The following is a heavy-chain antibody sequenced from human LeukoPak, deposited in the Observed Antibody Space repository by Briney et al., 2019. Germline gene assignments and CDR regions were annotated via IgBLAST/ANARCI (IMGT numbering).Heavy chain of an antibody. V-gene: IGHV4-34*01. Sequence: PSETLSLTCTVSGGSISSYYWSWIRQPPGKGLEWIGEINHSGSTNYNPSLKSRVTISVGTSKNQFSLKLSSVTAADTAVYYCSRLGSGFDYWGQGTLVTGSS. J-gene: IGHJ4*02. D-gene: IGHD7-27*01. CDR3: SRLGSGFDY. CDR1: GGSISSYY. CDR2: INHSGST.